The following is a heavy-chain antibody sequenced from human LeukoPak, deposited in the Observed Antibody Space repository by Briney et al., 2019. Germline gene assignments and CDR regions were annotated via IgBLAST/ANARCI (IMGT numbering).Heavy chain of an antibody. V-gene: IGHV1-18*01. J-gene: IGHJ6*02. Sequence: ASVKVSCKASGYTFTSYGISWVRQAPGQGLEWMGWISAYIGNTNYAQKLQGRVTMTTDTSTSTAYMELRSLRSDDTAVYYCARGPSPDYDILTVEGGYYYGMDVWGQGTTVTVSS. CDR1: GYTFTSYG. D-gene: IGHD3-9*01. CDR3: ARGPSPDYDILTVEGGYYYGMDV. CDR2: ISAYIGNT.